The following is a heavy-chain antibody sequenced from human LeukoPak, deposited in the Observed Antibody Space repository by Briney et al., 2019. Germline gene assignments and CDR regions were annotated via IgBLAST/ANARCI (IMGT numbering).Heavy chain of an antibody. Sequence: GESLKISCKGSGSSFTTYWISWVRQLPGKGLEWMGRIDPSDSYTNYSPSFQGHVTMSADRSISTAYLQWSSLKASDTALYYCARQAVDYYYGMDVWGQGTTVTVSS. J-gene: IGHJ6*02. CDR2: IDPSDSYT. CDR3: ARQAVDYYYGMDV. V-gene: IGHV5-10-1*01. D-gene: IGHD6-25*01. CDR1: GSSFTTYW.